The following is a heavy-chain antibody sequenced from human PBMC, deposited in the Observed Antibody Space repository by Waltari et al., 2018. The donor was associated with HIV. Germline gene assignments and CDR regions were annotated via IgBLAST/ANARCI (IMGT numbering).Heavy chain of an antibody. J-gene: IGHJ6*02. V-gene: IGHV3-74*01. CDR1: GCTFRTCW. CDR2: IHNDGSST. Sequence: EVQLVESGGVLVQPGGSLRLSCAASGCTFRTCWMHWVRQGPGQGLVWVSGIHNDGSSTSYADSVKGRFTISRDNAKNTLFLQMNSLRVEDTAVYYCTRDGGGHPFVGYGMDVWGQGTTVTVSS. CDR3: TRDGGGHPFVGYGMDV. D-gene: IGHD3-16*01.